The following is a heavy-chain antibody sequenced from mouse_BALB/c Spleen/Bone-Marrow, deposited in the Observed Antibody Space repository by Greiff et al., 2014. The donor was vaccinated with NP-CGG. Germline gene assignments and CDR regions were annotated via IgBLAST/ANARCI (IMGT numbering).Heavy chain of an antibody. D-gene: IGHD2-3*01. V-gene: IGHV1-87*01. J-gene: IGHJ2*01. CDR3: ARWRYFFDY. Sequence: VQVVESGAELARPGASVKLSCKASGYTFTSYWIQWVKQRPGQGLEWIGAIYPGDGDTRYTQKFTGKATLTADKSSSTAYMQLSSLASEDSAVYYCARWRYFFDYWGQGTTLTVSS. CDR2: IYPGDGDT. CDR1: GYTFTSYW.